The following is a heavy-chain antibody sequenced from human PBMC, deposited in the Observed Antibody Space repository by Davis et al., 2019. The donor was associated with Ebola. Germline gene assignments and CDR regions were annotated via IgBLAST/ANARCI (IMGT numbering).Heavy chain of an antibody. V-gene: IGHV3-21*01. CDR3: ARIGRWLQLGYFDY. D-gene: IGHD5-24*01. CDR2: ISSSSSYI. CDR1: GFTFSSYS. Sequence: VGSLRLSCAASGFTFSSYSMNWVRQAPGKGLEWVSSISSSSSYIYYADSVKGRFTISRDNAKNSLYLQMNSLRAEDTAVYYCARIGRWLQLGYFDYWGQGTLVTVSS. J-gene: IGHJ4*02.